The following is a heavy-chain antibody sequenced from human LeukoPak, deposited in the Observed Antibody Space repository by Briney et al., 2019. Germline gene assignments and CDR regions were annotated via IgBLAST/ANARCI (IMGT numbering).Heavy chain of an antibody. J-gene: IGHJ4*02. V-gene: IGHV1-2*02. D-gene: IGHD5-24*01. Sequence: ASVKVSCESSGYTFTGYYIHWVRQAPGQGLEWMGWINPNSGGTNYSQKFQGRVTMTRGTSISAVYMELSRLRSDDTAVYYCAREHRDGYNFDYWGQGTLVTVSS. CDR1: GYTFTGYY. CDR2: INPNSGGT. CDR3: AREHRDGYNFDY.